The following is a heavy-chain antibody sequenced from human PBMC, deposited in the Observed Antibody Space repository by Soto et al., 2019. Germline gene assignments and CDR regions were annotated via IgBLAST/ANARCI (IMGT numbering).Heavy chain of an antibody. V-gene: IGHV1-69*01. CDR2: A. CDR3: ARAFRISSSWDGAPA. D-gene: IGHD6-13*01. J-gene: IGHJ5*02. Sequence: ANYAQKFQGRVTITADESTSTAYMELSSLRSEDTAVYYCARAFRISSSWDGAPAWGQGTLVTVSP.